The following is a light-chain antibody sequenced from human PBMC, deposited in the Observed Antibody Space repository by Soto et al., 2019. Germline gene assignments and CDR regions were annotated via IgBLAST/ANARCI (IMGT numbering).Light chain of an antibody. CDR2: GNI. CDR3: QSYDSSLSSWV. CDR1: NSNIGVYP. Sequence: QAVVTQPPSASGTPGQRVTISCSGSNSNIGVYPVHWYQRLPGTAPKLLIYGNINRPSGVPDRFSGSKSGTSASLAITGLQAEDEADYYCQSYDSSLSSWVFGGGTKLTVL. J-gene: IGLJ3*02. V-gene: IGLV1-40*01.